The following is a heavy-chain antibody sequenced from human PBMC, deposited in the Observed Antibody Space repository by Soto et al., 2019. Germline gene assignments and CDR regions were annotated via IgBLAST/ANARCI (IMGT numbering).Heavy chain of an antibody. CDR2: IFYRGST. J-gene: IGHJ3*02. D-gene: IGHD3-10*01. Sequence: PSETLSLTCTVSGGSISSISYYWGWIRQPPGKGLEWIGFIFYRGSTHYNPSLKSRVTISVDTSKHQVSLKLSSVTAADTAVYYCAKDQLLWFGELWDDAFDIWGQGTMVTVSS. V-gene: IGHV4-39*02. CDR3: AKDQLLWFGELWDDAFDI. CDR1: GGSISSISYY.